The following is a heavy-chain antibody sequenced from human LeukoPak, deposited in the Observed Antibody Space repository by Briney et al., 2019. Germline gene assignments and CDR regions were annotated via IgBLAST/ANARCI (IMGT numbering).Heavy chain of an antibody. D-gene: IGHD2-2*01. CDR2: IDPRDSYT. Sequence: GESLKISCKGSGYSFSTYWINWVRQRPGKGLEWMGKIDPRDSYTKYSPPFEGHVTISTDKSISTAYLQWGSLKASDTAMYYCTRTLDQDFWGQGALVTVSS. CDR1: GYSFSTYW. V-gene: IGHV5-10-1*01. CDR3: TRTLDQDF. J-gene: IGHJ4*02.